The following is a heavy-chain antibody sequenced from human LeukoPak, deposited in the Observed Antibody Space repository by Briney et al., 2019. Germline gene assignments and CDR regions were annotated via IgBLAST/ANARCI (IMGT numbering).Heavy chain of an antibody. Sequence: GGSLRLSCAASGFTVSSNYMSWVRQAPGKGLEWVSVIYGGGSTYYADSVKGRFTISRDNSKNTLYLQMNSLRAEDSAVYYCASPIRDHILTGGVYYYGMDVWGQGTTVTVSS. D-gene: IGHD3-9*01. CDR1: GFTVSSNY. CDR2: IYGGGST. V-gene: IGHV3-53*01. CDR3: ASPIRDHILTGGVYYYGMDV. J-gene: IGHJ6*02.